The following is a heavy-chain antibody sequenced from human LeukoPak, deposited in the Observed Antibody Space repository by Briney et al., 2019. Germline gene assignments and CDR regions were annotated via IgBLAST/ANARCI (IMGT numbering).Heavy chain of an antibody. J-gene: IGHJ6*04. CDR2: IWYDGSNK. CDR3: ARDGYDILTGYHPWYYGMDV. D-gene: IGHD3-9*01. Sequence: PGRSLRLSCAASGFTFSSYGMHWVRQAPGRGLEWVAVIWYDGSNKYYADSVKGRFTISRDNSENTLYLQMNSLRAEDTAVYYCARDGYDILTGYHPWYYGMDVWGKGTTVTVSS. V-gene: IGHV3-33*01. CDR1: GFTFSSYG.